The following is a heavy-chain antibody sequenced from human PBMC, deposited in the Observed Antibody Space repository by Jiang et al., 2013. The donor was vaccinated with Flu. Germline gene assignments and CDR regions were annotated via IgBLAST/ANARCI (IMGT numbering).Heavy chain of an antibody. CDR2: TSSSSTYI. D-gene: IGHD2-15*01. J-gene: IGHJ6*02. CDR1: FSSYS. V-gene: IGHV3-21*06. Sequence: FSSYSMNWVRQAPGKGLEWVSSTSSSSTYIYYADSVKGRFTISRDNAKNSLFLQMNSLRVEDTAIYYCARSSCSGGSCYRTSGGMDVWGQGTTVTVSS. CDR3: ARSSCSGGSCYRTSGGMDV.